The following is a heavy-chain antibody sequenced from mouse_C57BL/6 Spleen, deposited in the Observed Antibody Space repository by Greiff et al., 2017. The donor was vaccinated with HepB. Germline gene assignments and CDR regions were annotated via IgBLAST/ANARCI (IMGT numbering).Heavy chain of an antibody. J-gene: IGHJ3*01. CDR2: IYPGDGDT. Sequence: QVQLKESGAELVKPGASVKISCKASGYAFSSYWMNWVKQRPGKGLEWIGQIYPGDGDTNYNGKFKGKATLTADKSSSTAYMQLSSLTSEESAVYFCASGFSWFAYWGQGTLVTVSA. CDR3: ASGFSWFAY. D-gene: IGHD2-2*01. CDR1: GYAFSSYW. V-gene: IGHV1-80*01.